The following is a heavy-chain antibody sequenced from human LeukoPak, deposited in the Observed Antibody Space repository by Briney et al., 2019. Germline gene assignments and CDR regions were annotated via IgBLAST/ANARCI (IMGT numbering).Heavy chain of an antibody. CDR1: GGSITTTNY. J-gene: IGHJ6*02. CDR2: ISLSGST. V-gene: IGHV4-4*02. D-gene: IGHD3-10*01. Sequence: SGTLSLTCGVSGGSITTTNYWSWVRQSPGRGLEWIGEISLSGSTNYNPSLKSRVTISVDTSKNQFSLKLSSVTAADTAVYYCARVNYGSGSYYKTYYYYGMDVWGQGTTVTVSS. CDR3: ARVNYGSGSYYKTYYYYGMDV.